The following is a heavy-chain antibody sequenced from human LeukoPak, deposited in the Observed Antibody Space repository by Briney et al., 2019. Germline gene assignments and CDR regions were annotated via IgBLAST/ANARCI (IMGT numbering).Heavy chain of an antibody. J-gene: IGHJ4*02. CDR1: GGSITQTNY. V-gene: IGHV4-4*02. CDR2: VNLQGST. Sequence: SETLSLTCGVSGGSITQTNYWTGVRQPPGKGLEWIEEVNLQGSTNYNPSLMGRVAISVDKSENHVSLQLTSVTAADTAVYYCAREGGPYRPLDYSGQGTLVTVSS. CDR3: AREGGPYRPLDY.